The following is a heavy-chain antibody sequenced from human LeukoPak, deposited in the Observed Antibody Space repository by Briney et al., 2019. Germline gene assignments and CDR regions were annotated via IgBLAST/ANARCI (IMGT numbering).Heavy chain of an antibody. V-gene: IGHV3-21*01. Sequence: GGSLRLSCAASGFTFSSYSMNWVRQAPGKGLEWVSSISSSSSYIYYADSVKGRFTISRDNAKNSLYLQMNSLRAEDTAVYYCARGLSSSWYDVYYYYYMDVWGKGTTVTVSS. CDR1: GFTFSSYS. D-gene: IGHD6-13*01. J-gene: IGHJ6*03. CDR2: ISSSSSYI. CDR3: ARGLSSSWYDVYYYYYMDV.